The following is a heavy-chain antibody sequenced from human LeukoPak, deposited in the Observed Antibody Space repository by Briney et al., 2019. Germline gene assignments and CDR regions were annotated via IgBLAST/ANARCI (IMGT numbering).Heavy chain of an antibody. CDR1: GVTLGTYA. CDR3: VKDYCSGGSCYRGILPYYFDY. Sequence: HPGGSLRLSCAASGVTLGTYAMSWARQAPGKGLEWVSGISSSGSGGNTYYADSVKGRFTISRDNSKNTLYLQMSSLRAEDTAVYYCVKDYCSGGSCYRGILPYYFDYWGQGTLVTVSS. CDR2: ISSSGSGGNT. V-gene: IGHV3-23*01. D-gene: IGHD2-15*01. J-gene: IGHJ4*02.